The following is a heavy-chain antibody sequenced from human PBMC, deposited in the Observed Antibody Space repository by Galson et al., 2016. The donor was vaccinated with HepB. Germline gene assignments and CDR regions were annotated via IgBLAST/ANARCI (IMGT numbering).Heavy chain of an antibody. D-gene: IGHD6-19*01. CDR3: AKTGHTSGWGRAFEV. Sequence: ETLSLTCVVSSGSITSDYWWTWVRQPPGKGLEWIGESYHSGITNFSPSLKSRVPISIDKSKDQFSLRLTSVTAADTAVYYCAKTGHTSGWGRAFEVWGQGTKVIVSS. J-gene: IGHJ3*01. CDR1: SGSITSDYW. CDR2: SYHSGIT. V-gene: IGHV4-4*02.